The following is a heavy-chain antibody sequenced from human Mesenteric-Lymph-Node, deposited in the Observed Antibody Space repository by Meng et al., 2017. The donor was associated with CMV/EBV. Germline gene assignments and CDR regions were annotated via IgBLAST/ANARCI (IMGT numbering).Heavy chain of an antibody. V-gene: IGHV4-31*02. CDR2: IYYSGST. CDR1: GSIRSGGYS. D-gene: IGHD6-13*01. J-gene: IGHJ2*01. Sequence: GSIRSGGYSWSWIRQHPGKGLEWIGYIYYSGSTYYNPSLKSRVTISVDTSKNQFSLKLSSVTAADTAVYYCARAYSSSWYGYWYFDLWGRGTLVTVSS. CDR3: ARAYSSSWYGYWYFDL.